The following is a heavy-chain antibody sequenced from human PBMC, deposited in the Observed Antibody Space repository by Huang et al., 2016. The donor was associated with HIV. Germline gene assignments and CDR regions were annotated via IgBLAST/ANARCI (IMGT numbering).Heavy chain of an antibody. D-gene: IGHD5-18*01. CDR3: ARPLLGYSNGYYFDN. J-gene: IGHJ4*02. V-gene: IGHV5-51*03. CDR2: ISPSDSDT. Sequence: EVQLVQSGAVVKKPGESLKISCKGSGYRFTNYWIGWVRRMPGKGLEWMGIISPSDSDTKYSPSFQGPVTISADKSVSTAYLQWSRLKASDSAVYYCARPLLGYSNGYYFDNWGQGTLVTVSS. CDR1: GYRFTNYW.